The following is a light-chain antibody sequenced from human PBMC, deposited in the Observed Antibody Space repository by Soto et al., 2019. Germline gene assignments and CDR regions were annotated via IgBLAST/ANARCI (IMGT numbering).Light chain of an antibody. CDR1: NSDVGGYNS. CDR2: AVS. Sequence: QSVLTQPRSVSRSPGQSVTISCTGTNSDVGGYNSVSWYQQLPGNAPKLMISAVSQRPSGVPDRFSGSKSGNTASLTISGLQADDEANYFCFSYTASARWVFGGGTKVTVL. CDR3: FSYTASARWV. J-gene: IGLJ3*02. V-gene: IGLV2-11*01.